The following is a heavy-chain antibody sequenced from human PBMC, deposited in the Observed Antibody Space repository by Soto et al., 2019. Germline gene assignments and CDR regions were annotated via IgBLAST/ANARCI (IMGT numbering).Heavy chain of an antibody. V-gene: IGHV4-4*02. J-gene: IGHJ6*02. CDR2: VYHSGST. D-gene: IGHD2-8*01. Sequence: QVQLQESGPGLVKPSGTLSLTCAVSGGSISSSNWWSWVRQPPGKGLEWIGEVYHSGSTNYNPSLKSRVTISVDKSKNQFSLKLSSVTAADTAVYYCARRVYCTNGVCYYGMDVWGQGTTVTVSS. CDR1: GGSISSSNW. CDR3: ARRVYCTNGVCYYGMDV.